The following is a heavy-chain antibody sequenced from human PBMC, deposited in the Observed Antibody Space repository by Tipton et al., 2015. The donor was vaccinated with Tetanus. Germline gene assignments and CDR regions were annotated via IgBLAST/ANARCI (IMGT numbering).Heavy chain of an antibody. V-gene: IGHV3-21*01. J-gene: IGHJ4*02. CDR2: ISSTSRYI. D-gene: IGHD6-25*01. CDR1: GFSFGNYK. Sequence: SLRLSCEVSGFSFGNYKMNWVRQAPGRGLEWVSSISSTSRYINYAASLEGRFTISRDNAKNSLSLQMNSLRTDDTAVYYCVSGSALGNWGQGTLVTVSS. CDR3: VSGSALGN.